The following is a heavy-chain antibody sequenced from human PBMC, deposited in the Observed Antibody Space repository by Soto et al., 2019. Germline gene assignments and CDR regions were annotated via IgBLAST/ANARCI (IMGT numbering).Heavy chain of an antibody. J-gene: IGHJ5*02. CDR2: ISPSGDYI. CDR3: TRHGLTKSTIAVAWWFDP. Sequence: PGGSLRLSCAASGFTFSTYAMNWVRQAPGKGLEWVSSISPSGDYIYYADSVKGRFTISRDNAKNSLYLQMNSLRAEDTAVYYCTRHGLTKSTIAVAWWFDPWGKGNLVTVSA. D-gene: IGHD6-13*01. V-gene: IGHV3-21*01. CDR1: GFTFSTYA.